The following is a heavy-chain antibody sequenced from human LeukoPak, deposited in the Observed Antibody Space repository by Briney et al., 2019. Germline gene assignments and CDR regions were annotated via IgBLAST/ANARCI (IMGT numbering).Heavy chain of an antibody. CDR1: GFTFGNFG. J-gene: IGHJ5*02. CDR2: IWYDASNK. Sequence: GGSLTLSCAASGFTFGNFGMRWVRQAPGKGLEWVAVIWYDASNKYYADSVKGRFTISRDNSKNTLYLQMNSLRDDDTAVYYCVRGVGVSRFNYFDPWGQGTLVTVSS. D-gene: IGHD1-26*01. CDR3: VRGVGVSRFNYFDP. V-gene: IGHV3-33*01.